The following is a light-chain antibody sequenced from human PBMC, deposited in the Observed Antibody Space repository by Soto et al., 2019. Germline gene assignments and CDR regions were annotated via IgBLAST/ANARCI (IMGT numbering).Light chain of an antibody. CDR1: SSDVGGSNY. Sequence: QSALTQPPSASGAPGQSVTISCTGTSSDVGGSNYVSWYQQYPGKAPTLIIYEVTKRPSGVPDRSSGSKSGNTASLTVSGLQAEEEADYYRSSYAGSNSLVFGGGTKLTVL. CDR3: SSYAGSNSLV. V-gene: IGLV2-8*01. CDR2: EVT. J-gene: IGLJ3*02.